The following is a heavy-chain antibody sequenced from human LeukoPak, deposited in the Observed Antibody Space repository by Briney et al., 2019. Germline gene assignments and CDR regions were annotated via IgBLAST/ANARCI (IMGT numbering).Heavy chain of an antibody. CDR2: MNPNSGDT. Sequence: ASVKVSCKASGYTFTSYDINWVRQATGHGLEWMGWMNPNSGDTGYAQKFQGRVTMTRDTSITTAYMELSSLRSEDTAVYYCAREGASSSFGYWGQGTLVTVSS. CDR1: GYTFTSYD. V-gene: IGHV1-8*01. CDR3: AREGASSSFGY. D-gene: IGHD6-13*01. J-gene: IGHJ4*02.